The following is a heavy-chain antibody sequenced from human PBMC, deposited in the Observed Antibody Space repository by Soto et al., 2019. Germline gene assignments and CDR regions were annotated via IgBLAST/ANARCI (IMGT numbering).Heavy chain of an antibody. CDR2: INHSGST. CDR1: GGPFSGYY. Sequence: SETLSLTCAVYGGPFSGYYWSCIRQPPGKGLEWIGEINHSGSTNYNPSLKSRVTISVDTSKSQFSLKLSSVTAADTAVYYCARLALRFHGAFDIWGQGTMVTVSS. D-gene: IGHD3-3*01. CDR3: ARLALRFHGAFDI. V-gene: IGHV4-34*01. J-gene: IGHJ3*02.